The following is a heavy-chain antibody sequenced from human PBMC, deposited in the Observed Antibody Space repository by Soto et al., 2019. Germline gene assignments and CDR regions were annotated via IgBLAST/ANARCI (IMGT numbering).Heavy chain of an antibody. CDR3: ARDVLLWFGEGNWFDP. CDR2: IYYSGST. J-gene: IGHJ5*02. Sequence: SENLSLTCTVSGGSISSGGYYWSWIRQHPGKGLEWIGYIYYSGSTYYNPSLKSRVTISVDTSKNQFSLKLSSVTAADTAVYYCARDVLLWFGEGNWFDPWGQGTLVTVSS. D-gene: IGHD3-10*01. CDR1: GGSISSGGYY. V-gene: IGHV4-31*03.